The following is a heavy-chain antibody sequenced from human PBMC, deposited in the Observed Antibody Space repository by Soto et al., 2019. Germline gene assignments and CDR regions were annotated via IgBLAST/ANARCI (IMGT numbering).Heavy chain of an antibody. Sequence: EVQLVESGGGLVQPGGSLRLSCAASGFTFSSYWMSWVRQAPGKGLEWVANIKQDGSENYYVDSVKGRFTISRDNAKNSLYLQMITLRAEVTAVYYCASSYDSSGSDHAFEIWGQGTMVTVSS. CDR1: GFTFSSYW. V-gene: IGHV3-7*01. CDR2: IKQDGSEN. D-gene: IGHD3-22*01. J-gene: IGHJ3*02. CDR3: ASSYDSSGSDHAFEI.